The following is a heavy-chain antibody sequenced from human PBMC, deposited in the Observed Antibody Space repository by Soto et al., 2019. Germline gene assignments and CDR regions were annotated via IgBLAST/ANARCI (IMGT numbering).Heavy chain of an antibody. J-gene: IGHJ6*03. D-gene: IGHD3-9*01. CDR3: AGGDVLRYPPYYYYYYMDV. V-gene: IGHV3-11*01. CDR1: GFTFSDYY. Sequence: GGSLRLSCAASGFTFSDYYMSWIRQAPGKGLEWVSYISSSGSTIYYADSVKGRFTISRDNAKNSLYLQMNSLRAEDTAVYYCAGGDVLRYPPYYYYYYMDVWGKGTTVTVSS. CDR2: ISSSGSTI.